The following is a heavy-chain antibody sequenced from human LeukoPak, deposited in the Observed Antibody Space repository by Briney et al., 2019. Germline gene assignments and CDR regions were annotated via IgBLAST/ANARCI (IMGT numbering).Heavy chain of an antibody. CDR3: ATVGFTY. J-gene: IGHJ4*02. V-gene: IGHV3-48*03. CDR1: EFTFSTYE. CDR2: ISSSGSTI. D-gene: IGHD1-26*01. Sequence: PGGPLRLSCSASEFTFSTYEMNWVRQPPGRGLEWVSCISSSGSTIYYADSVKGRFTISRDNAKNSLYLQMNSLRAEDTAVYYCATVGFTYWGQGTLVTVSS.